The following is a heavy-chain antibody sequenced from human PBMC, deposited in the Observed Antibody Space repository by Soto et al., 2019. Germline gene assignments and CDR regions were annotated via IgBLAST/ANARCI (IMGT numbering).Heavy chain of an antibody. CDR2: ISYDGSNK. Sequence: GGSLRLSCAASGFTFSSYGMHWVRQAPGKGLEWVAVISYDGSNKYYADSVKGRFTISRDNSKNTLYLQMNSLRAEDTAVYYCAKDPGIAAAGTVHYWGQGTLVTSPQ. CDR3: AKDPGIAAAGTVHY. J-gene: IGHJ4*02. D-gene: IGHD6-13*01. CDR1: GFTFSSYG. V-gene: IGHV3-30*18.